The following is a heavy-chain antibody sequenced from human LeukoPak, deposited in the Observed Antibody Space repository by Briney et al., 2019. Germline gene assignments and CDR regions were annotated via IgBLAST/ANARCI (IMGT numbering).Heavy chain of an antibody. CDR1: GGSISSYY. CDR2: IYTSGST. J-gene: IGHJ6*03. Sequence: SETLSLTCTVSGGSISSYYWSWIRQPAGKGLEWIGRIYTSGSTNYNPSLKSRVTMSVDTSKNQFPLKLSSATAADTAVYYCARELGVRGVIIKNYYYYMDVWGKGTTVTISS. CDR3: ARELGVRGVIIKNYYYYMDV. V-gene: IGHV4-4*07. D-gene: IGHD3-10*01.